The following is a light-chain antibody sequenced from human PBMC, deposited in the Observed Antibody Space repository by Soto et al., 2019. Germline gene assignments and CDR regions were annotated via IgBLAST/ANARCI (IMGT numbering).Light chain of an antibody. CDR1: QAISKY. Sequence: DIQMTQSPSSLSASLGDRVTITCQASQAISKYLHWYHQRPGKAPILVIYDASNLEAGAPSRFSGGGSGTSFTLTISSRQPEDIGTYFCQQYNNLPYTFGQGTKLDIK. CDR3: QQYNNLPYT. J-gene: IGKJ2*01. CDR2: DAS. V-gene: IGKV1-33*01.